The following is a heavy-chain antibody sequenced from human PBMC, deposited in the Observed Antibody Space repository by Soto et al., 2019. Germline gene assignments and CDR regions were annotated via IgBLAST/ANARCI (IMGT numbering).Heavy chain of an antibody. CDR2: IYYSGST. D-gene: IGHD2-15*01. V-gene: IGHV4-59*01. CDR1: GGSINSYC. J-gene: IGHJ5*02. CDR3: AREDYRAASNWFDP. Sequence: CTVSGGSINSYCWSWIRQPPGKGLEWIAYIYYSGSTNYNPSLKSRVTISVDTSKNQFSLKLSSVTAADTAVYYCAREDYRAASNWFDPWGQGTLVTVSS.